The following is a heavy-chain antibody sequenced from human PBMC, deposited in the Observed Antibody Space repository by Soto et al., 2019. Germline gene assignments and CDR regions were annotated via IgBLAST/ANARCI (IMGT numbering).Heavy chain of an antibody. CDR2: IYYTGST. CDR3: AREHATTVTTFDL. V-gene: IGHV4-39*07. D-gene: IGHD4-17*01. Sequence: PSVTLPLTCTVSGDSIGSSSYYWGWIRQPPGKGLEWIGYIYYTGSTSCNPSLKSRVTLSMDTSKNQVSLTLTSVTAADTAVYYCAREHATTVTTFDLWGQGTLVTVSS. J-gene: IGHJ4*02. CDR1: GDSIGSSSYY.